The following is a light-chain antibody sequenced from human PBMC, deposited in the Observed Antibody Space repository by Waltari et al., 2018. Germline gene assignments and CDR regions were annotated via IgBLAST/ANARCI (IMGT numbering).Light chain of an antibody. CDR2: VAS. V-gene: IGKV1-17*03. CDR3: LQHKTYPHA. Sequence: DIQMTQSPSVMYASVGDRVTITCRASQAINVFAGWFQQRPGEAPRRLIYVASTLQIGVPSRFSGSGYGTEFTLTISSLQPEDFATYYCLQHKTYPHAFGQGTRVEIK. J-gene: IGKJ2*01. CDR1: QAINVF.